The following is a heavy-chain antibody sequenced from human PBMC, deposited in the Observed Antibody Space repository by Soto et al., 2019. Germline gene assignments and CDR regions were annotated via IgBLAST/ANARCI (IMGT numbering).Heavy chain of an antibody. D-gene: IGHD5-12*01. CDR3: ARDRGVATSDGMDV. Sequence: SQTLSLTCVISGDSVSSNSATWNWIRQSPSRGLEWLGRTYYRSTWYNDYAVSVKSRIIISPDTSKNQFSLQLNSVSPENTAVYYCARDRGVATSDGMDVWGRGTTVTVSS. CDR1: GDSVSSNSAT. CDR2: TYYRSTWYN. J-gene: IGHJ6*02. V-gene: IGHV6-1*01.